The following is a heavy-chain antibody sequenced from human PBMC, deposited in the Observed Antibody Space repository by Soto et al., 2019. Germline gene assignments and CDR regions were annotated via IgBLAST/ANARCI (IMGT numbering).Heavy chain of an antibody. J-gene: IGHJ3*02. CDR3: ARQAYYYDSSDLLRGAFDI. Sequence: SETRSLTCTVSGGSISSGVYYWIWIRQHPGKGLEWIGYIYYSGSTYYNPSLKSRVTISVDTSKNQFSLKLSSVTAADTAVYYCARQAYYYDSSDLLRGAFDIWGQGTMVTVSS. CDR2: IYYSGST. CDR1: GGSISSGVYY. D-gene: IGHD3-22*01. V-gene: IGHV4-31*03.